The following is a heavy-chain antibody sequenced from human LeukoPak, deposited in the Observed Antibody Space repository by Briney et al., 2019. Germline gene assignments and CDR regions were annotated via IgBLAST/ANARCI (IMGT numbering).Heavy chain of an antibody. V-gene: IGHV4-59*10. CDR2: IYTSGST. Sequence: SETLSLTCAVYGGSFSGYYWSWIRQPAGKGLEWIGRIYTSGSTNYNPSLKSRVTISVDTSKNQFSLKLSSVTAADTAVYYCARGNSGWYREYFQHWGQGTLVTVSS. CDR3: ARGNSGWYREYFQH. D-gene: IGHD6-19*01. CDR1: GGSFSGYY. J-gene: IGHJ1*01.